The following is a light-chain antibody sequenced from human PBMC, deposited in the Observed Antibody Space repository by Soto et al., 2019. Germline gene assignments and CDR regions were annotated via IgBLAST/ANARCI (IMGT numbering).Light chain of an antibody. CDR1: QSIASH. J-gene: IGKJ4*01. Sequence: DIQMTQSPSSLSASVGDRVTITCRASQSIASHLNWYQLKPGKAPKLLIFAASSLLSGVPSRFSGSGSGIDFTLTITSLQPEDSATYSCQHSHSAPLAFGGGTKVELK. CDR3: QHSHSAPLA. V-gene: IGKV1-39*01. CDR2: AAS.